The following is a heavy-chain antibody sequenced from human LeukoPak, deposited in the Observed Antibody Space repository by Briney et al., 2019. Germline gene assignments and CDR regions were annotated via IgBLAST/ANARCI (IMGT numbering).Heavy chain of an antibody. CDR2: ISAYNGNT. Sequence: ASVKVSCKASGYTFTSYGISWVRQAPGQGLEWMGWISAYNGNTNYAQKLQGRVTMTTDTSTSTAYMELRSLRSDDAAVYYCAREKKSYYYYGMDVWGQGTTVTVSS. V-gene: IGHV1-18*01. CDR3: AREKKSYYYYGMDV. CDR1: GYTFTSYG. J-gene: IGHJ6*02.